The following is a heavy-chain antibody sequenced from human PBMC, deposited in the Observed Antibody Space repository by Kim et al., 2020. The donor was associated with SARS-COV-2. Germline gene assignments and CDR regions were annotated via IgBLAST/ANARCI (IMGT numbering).Heavy chain of an antibody. D-gene: IGHD3-3*01. CDR3: ARDRGEVTIFGGFYYGLDV. Sequence: KSRVTLSVDTSKNQFSLKLSSVTAADTAVYYCARDRGEVTIFGGFYYGLDVWGQGTTVTVSS. V-gene: IGHV4-31*02. J-gene: IGHJ6*02.